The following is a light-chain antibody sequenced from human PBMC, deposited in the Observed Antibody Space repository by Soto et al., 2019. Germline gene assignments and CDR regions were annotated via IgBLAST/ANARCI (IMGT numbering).Light chain of an antibody. Sequence: EIGLPQSPGTLSLSPGERATLSCRASQSVSSSYLAWYQQKPGQAPRLLIYGASSRATGIPDRFSGSGSGIAFTITISRLEPEDFAVYYCQQYGSSPIFTLGPGTKVDIK. CDR2: GAS. J-gene: IGKJ3*01. V-gene: IGKV3-20*01. CDR1: QSVSSSY. CDR3: QQYGSSPIFT.